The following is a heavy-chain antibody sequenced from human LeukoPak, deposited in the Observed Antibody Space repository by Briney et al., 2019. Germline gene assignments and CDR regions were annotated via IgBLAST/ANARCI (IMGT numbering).Heavy chain of an antibody. D-gene: IGHD3-3*01. V-gene: IGHV3-30*18. J-gene: IGHJ6*02. Sequence: QPGGSPRLSCAASGFTFSSYGMHWVRQAPGKGLEWVAVISYDGSNKYYADSVKGRFTISRDNSKNTLYLQMNSLRAEDTAVYYCAKDQGRFGGMDVWGQGTTVTVSS. CDR2: ISYDGSNK. CDR1: GFTFSSYG. CDR3: AKDQGRFGGMDV.